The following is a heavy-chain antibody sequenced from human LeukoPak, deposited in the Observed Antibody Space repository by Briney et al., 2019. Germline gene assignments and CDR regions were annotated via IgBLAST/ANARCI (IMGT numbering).Heavy chain of an antibody. V-gene: IGHV3-23*01. J-gene: IGHJ3*02. CDR3: AKDRRIAAWGAFDI. D-gene: IGHD6-13*01. CDR2: ISGSVVST. CDR1: GFTFSSYA. Sequence: GGSLRLSCAASGFTFSSYAMSWVRQAPGKGLEWVSGISGSVVSTYYADSVKGRFTISRDNSKNTLYLQMNSLRAEDMALYYCAKDRRIAAWGAFDIWGQGTMVTVSS.